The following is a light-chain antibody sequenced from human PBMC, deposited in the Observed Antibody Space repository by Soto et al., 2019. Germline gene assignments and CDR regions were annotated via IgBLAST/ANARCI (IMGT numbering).Light chain of an antibody. J-gene: IGLJ1*01. V-gene: IGLV2-14*01. CDR1: SSDVGGYNS. CDR2: EVS. CDR3: SSYTTSSTLLYV. Sequence: QSALTQPASVSGSPGQSITISCTGTSSDVGGYNSVSWYQQHPGKAPKLMIYEVSNRPSGVSNRFSGSKSGNTASLTISGLQAEDAADYYCSSYTTSSTLLYVFGTGTKLTGL.